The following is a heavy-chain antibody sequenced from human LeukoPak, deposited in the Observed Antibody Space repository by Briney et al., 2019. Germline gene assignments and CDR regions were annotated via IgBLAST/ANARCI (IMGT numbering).Heavy chain of an antibody. J-gene: IGHJ6*02. CDR2: IYYSGST. D-gene: IGHD4-17*01. CDR3: ARVGDYGDYYGMDV. V-gene: IGHV4-59*01. Sequence: SETLSLTCTVSGGSISSYYWSWIRQPPGKGLEWIGYIYYSGSTNYNPSLKSRVTISVDTSKNQFSLELSSVTAADTAVYYCARVGDYGDYYGMDVWGQGTTVTVSS. CDR1: GGSISSYY.